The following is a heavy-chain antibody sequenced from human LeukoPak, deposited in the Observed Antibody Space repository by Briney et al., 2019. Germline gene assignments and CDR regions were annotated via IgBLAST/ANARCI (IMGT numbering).Heavy chain of an antibody. J-gene: IGHJ3*02. CDR2: ISSGSGSTI. V-gene: IGHV3-11*04. Sequence: GGSLRLSCAASGFTFSDYYMSWIRQAPGKGLEWVSYISSGSGSTIYYADSVKGRFTISRDNAKNSLYLQTNSLRAEDTAVYYCARSWVPPFDIWGQGTMVTVSS. D-gene: IGHD1-1*01. CDR3: ARSWVPPFDI. CDR1: GFTFSDYY.